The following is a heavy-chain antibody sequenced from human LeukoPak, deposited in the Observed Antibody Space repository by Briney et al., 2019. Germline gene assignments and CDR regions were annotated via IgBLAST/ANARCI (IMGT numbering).Heavy chain of an antibody. V-gene: IGHV3-30*04. D-gene: IGHD1/OR15-1a*01. CDR3: TLTTFGVVYYFDY. Sequence: GRSLRLSCATSGFTFSSYAMHCVRQAPGKGLEWVALISYDGINQYYADSVKGRFIISRDNSKNTLYLQLNSLRLEDTAVYYCTLTTFGVVYYFDYWGQGTLVTVSS. J-gene: IGHJ4*02. CDR2: ISYDGINQ. CDR1: GFTFSSYA.